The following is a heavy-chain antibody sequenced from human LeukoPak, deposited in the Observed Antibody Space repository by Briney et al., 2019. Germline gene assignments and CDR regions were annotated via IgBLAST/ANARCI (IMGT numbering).Heavy chain of an antibody. CDR2: MSPNSGDT. V-gene: IGHV1-8*01. J-gene: IGHJ4*02. CDR3: ARGRRYSGFDALGF. D-gene: IGHD5-12*01. Sequence: ASVKVSCKASGYTFTNYDINWVRQAPGQGLEGRGWMSPNSGDTGYAQKFQGRVTMTRNTSISTAYMELGSLGSEDTAVYFCARGRRYSGFDALGFWGQGSLVTVSS. CDR1: GYTFTNYD.